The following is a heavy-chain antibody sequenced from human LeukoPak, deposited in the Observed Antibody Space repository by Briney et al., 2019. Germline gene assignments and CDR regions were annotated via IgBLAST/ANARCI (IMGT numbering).Heavy chain of an antibody. V-gene: IGHV1-69*05. CDR3: ARAPDYQLLPYYYMDV. CDR2: IIPIFGTA. Sequence: ASVKVSCKASGGTFSSYAISWVRQAPGQGLEWMGGIIPIFGTANYAQKFQGRVTITTDESTSTAYMGLSSLRSEDTAVYYCARAPDYQLLPYYYMDVWGKGTTVTVSS. CDR1: GGTFSSYA. J-gene: IGHJ6*03. D-gene: IGHD2-2*01.